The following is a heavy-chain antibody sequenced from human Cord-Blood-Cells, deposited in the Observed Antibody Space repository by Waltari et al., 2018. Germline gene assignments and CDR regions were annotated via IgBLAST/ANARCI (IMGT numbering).Heavy chain of an antibody. V-gene: IGHV1-8*01. CDR2: MNPNSGNT. J-gene: IGHJ3*02. Sequence: FTSYDINWVRQATGQGLEWMGWMNPNSGNTGYAQKFQGRVTMTRNTSISTAYMELSSLRSEDTAVYYCARTTGDQDAFDIWGQGTMVTVSS. CDR1: FTSYD. D-gene: IGHD7-27*01. CDR3: ARTTGDQDAFDI.